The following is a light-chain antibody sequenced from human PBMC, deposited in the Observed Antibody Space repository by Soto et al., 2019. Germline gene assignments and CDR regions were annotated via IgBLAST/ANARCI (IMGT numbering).Light chain of an antibody. CDR3: QQYDNYPLT. J-gene: IGKJ4*01. CDR1: QSVRSW. Sequence: DIQMTQSPATLSASVGDRVTITCRASQSVRSWLAWYQQKPGTAPKLLIFDASLLESGVPSRFSGSASGTEFTLTISSLQPDDFATYYCQQYDNYPLTFGGGTKVEIK. CDR2: DAS. V-gene: IGKV1-5*01.